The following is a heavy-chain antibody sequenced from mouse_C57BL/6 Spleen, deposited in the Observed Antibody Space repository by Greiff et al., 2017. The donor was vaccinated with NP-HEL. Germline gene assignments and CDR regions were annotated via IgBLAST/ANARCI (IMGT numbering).Heavy chain of an antibody. J-gene: IGHJ3*01. V-gene: IGHV1-4*01. Sequence: VQLQESGAELARPGASVKMSCKASGYTFTSYTMHWVKQRPGQGLEWIGYINPSSGYTKYNQKFKDKATLTADKSSSTAYMQLSSLTSEDSAVYYCARNSPGGYGYDGPEAYWGQGTLVTVSA. CDR1: GYTFTSYT. CDR3: ARNSPGGYGYDGPEAY. D-gene: IGHD2-2*01. CDR2: INPSSGYT.